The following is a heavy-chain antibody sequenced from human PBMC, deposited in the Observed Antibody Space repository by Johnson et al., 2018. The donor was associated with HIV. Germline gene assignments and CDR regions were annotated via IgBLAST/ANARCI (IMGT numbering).Heavy chain of an antibody. CDR3: AKQQLVPDDAFDI. CDR1: GFTFSSYA. D-gene: IGHD6-6*01. CDR2: IWYDGSNK. J-gene: IGHJ3*02. Sequence: VQLVESGGGVVQPGRSLRLSCAASGFTFSSYAMHWVRHAPGKGLEWVAVIWYDGSNKYYADSVKGRFTISRDNSKNTLYLQMNSLRAEDTAVYYCAKQQLVPDDAFDIWGQGTMVTVSS. V-gene: IGHV3-33*06.